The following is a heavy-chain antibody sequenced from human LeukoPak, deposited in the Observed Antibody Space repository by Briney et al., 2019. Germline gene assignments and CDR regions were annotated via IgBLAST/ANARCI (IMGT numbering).Heavy chain of an antibody. D-gene: IGHD3-3*01. CDR1: GYTFTSYG. J-gene: IGHJ3*02. CDR3: ARAGWSGSRITADAFDI. CDR2: ISAYNGNT. Sequence: ASVKVSCKASGYTFTSYGITWVRRAPGQGLECMGWISAYNGNTNYAQKLQVRVTMTTDSSTTTAYMELRSLRSDDTAVYYCARAGWSGSRITADAFDIWGQGTMVTVSS. V-gene: IGHV1-18*01.